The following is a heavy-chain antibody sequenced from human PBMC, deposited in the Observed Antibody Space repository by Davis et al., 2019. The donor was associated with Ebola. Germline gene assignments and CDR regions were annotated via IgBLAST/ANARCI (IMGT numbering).Heavy chain of an antibody. CDR2: INPNDGRT. Sequence: AASVKVSCKASGYTFTNYYMHCVRQAPGQGLEWMGLINPNDGRTIYAQKFQGRVTMTTDTSTSTTYMELRSLRSDDTAVYYCARDAEVGKNAFDIWGQGTMVTVSS. CDR3: ARDAEVGKNAFDI. D-gene: IGHD1-26*01. V-gene: IGHV1-46*01. CDR1: GYTFTNYY. J-gene: IGHJ3*02.